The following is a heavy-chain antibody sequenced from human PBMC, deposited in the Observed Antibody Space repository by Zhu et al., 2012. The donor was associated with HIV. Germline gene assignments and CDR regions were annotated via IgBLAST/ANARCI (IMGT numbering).Heavy chain of an antibody. V-gene: IGHV4-38-2*02. CDR2: VYYSGSA. CDR1: DYSLSTDYY. J-gene: IGHJ4*02. D-gene: IGHD3-22*01. CDR3: ARETCCAGSCYSDS. Sequence: QVQLQQSGPRLVKPSETLSLTCAVSDYSLSTDYYWGWIRQPPGKRLEWIGAVYYSGSAYYNPSLKSRVTLSVDTSKDQFSLNLRSVTAADTAVYYCARETCCAGSCYSDSWGQGTLVTVSS.